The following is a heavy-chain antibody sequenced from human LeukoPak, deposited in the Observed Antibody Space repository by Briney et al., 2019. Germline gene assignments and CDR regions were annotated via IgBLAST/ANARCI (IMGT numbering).Heavy chain of an antibody. CDR2: IYYSGST. CDR1: GGSISSGDYY. V-gene: IGHV4-30-4*01. CDR3: ARGDAGDYYFDY. J-gene: IGHJ4*02. D-gene: IGHD4-17*01. Sequence: SQTLSFTCTVSGGSISSGDYYWSWIRQPPGKGLEWIGYIYYSGSTYYNPSLKSRVTISVDTSKNQFSLKLSSVTAADTAVYYCARGDAGDYYFDYWGQGTLVTVSS.